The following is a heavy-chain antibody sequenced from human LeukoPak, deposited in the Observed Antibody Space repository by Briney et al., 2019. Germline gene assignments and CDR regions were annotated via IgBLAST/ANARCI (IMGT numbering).Heavy chain of an antibody. V-gene: IGHV3-73*01. J-gene: IGHJ4*02. Sequence: GGSLRLSCAASGFTFSGSAMHWVRQASGKGLGWVGRIRSKANSYATAYAASVKGRFTISRDDSKNTAYLQMNSLKTEDTAVYYCTRMDYYDSSGYDYWGQGTLVTVSS. CDR3: TRMDYYDSSGYDY. CDR2: IRSKANSYAT. CDR1: GFTFSGSA. D-gene: IGHD3-22*01.